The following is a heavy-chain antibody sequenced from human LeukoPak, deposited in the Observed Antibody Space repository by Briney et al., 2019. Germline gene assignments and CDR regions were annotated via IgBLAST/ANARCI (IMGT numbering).Heavy chain of an antibody. CDR1: GGSISSYY. CDR2: IYYSGST. V-gene: IGHV4-59*01. J-gene: IGHJ4*02. CDR3: ARGRWGFDY. D-gene: IGHD7-27*01. Sequence: SETLSLTCTVSGGSISSYYWSWIRQPPGKGLEWIGYIYYSGSTNYNPSLKSRVTISVDTSKNQFSLKLSSVTAADTAVYYCARGRWGFDYWGRGTLVTVSS.